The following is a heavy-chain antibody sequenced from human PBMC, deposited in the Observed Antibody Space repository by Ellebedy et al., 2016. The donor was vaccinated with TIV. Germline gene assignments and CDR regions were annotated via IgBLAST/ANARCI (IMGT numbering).Heavy chain of an antibody. CDR2: IIPIFGTA. J-gene: IGHJ4*02. D-gene: IGHD3-22*01. V-gene: IGHV1-69*13. Sequence: SVKVSXKASGGTFSSYAISWVRQAPGQGLEWMGGIIPIFGTANYAQKFQGRVTITADESTSTAYMELSSLRSEDTAVYYCARDHYYYDSSGLDYWGQGTLVTVSS. CDR3: ARDHYYYDSSGLDY. CDR1: GGTFSSYA.